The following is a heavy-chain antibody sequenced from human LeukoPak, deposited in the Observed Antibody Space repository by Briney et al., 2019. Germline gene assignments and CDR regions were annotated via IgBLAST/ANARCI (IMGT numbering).Heavy chain of an antibody. J-gene: IGHJ4*02. Sequence: KPTETLSLTCSVYGGPFSGYYWRWIRQPPGKGVEWIGEINHSGNSNYNPSLKSRVSISVDTSKNQFSLKLNSVTAADTGVYYCARGLTHWGQGTLVTVSS. CDR2: INHSGNS. CDR1: GGPFSGYY. CDR3: ARGLTH. V-gene: IGHV4-34*01.